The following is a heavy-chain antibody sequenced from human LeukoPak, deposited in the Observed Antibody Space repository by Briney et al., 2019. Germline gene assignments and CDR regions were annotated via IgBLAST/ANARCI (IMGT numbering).Heavy chain of an antibody. CDR2: IIPIFGTV. V-gene: IGHV1-69*05. D-gene: IGHD6-13*01. J-gene: IGHJ4*02. CDR1: GGTFSSYA. Sequence: ASVKVSCKASGGTFSSYAISWVRQAPGQGLEWMGGIIPIFGTVNYAQKFQGRVTITTDESTSTAYMELSSLRSEDTAVYYCAREADIAAAGSSFDYWGQGTLVTVSS. CDR3: AREADIAAAGSSFDY.